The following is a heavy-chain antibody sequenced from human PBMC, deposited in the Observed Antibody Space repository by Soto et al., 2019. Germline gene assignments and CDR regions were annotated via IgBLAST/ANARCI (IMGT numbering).Heavy chain of an antibody. CDR1: GFTFSSYA. CDR3: ARGRGPYYYYGMDV. CDR2: ISYDGGNK. D-gene: IGHD3-10*01. V-gene: IGHV3-30-3*01. J-gene: IGHJ6*02. Sequence: QVQLVESGGGVVQPGRSLRLSCAASGFTFSSYAMHWVRQAPGKGLEWVAVISYDGGNKYYADSVKGGFTISRDNSKNTLYLQMNSLRAEDTAVYYCARGRGPYYYYGMDVWGQGTTVTVSS.